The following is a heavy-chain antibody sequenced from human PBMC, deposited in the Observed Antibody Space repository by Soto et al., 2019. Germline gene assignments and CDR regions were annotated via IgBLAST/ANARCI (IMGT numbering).Heavy chain of an antibody. D-gene: IGHD7-27*01. CDR3: ARALTRATGFDP. Sequence: QVQLQESGPGLVKPSETLSLTCTVSGGSISSYYWSWIRQPPGKGLEWIGYIYYSGSTNYNPSLRSRVTISVDTSKNQFSLKLSSVTAADTVVYYCARALTRATGFDPWGQGTLVTVSS. CDR2: IYYSGST. V-gene: IGHV4-59*01. J-gene: IGHJ5*02. CDR1: GGSISSYY.